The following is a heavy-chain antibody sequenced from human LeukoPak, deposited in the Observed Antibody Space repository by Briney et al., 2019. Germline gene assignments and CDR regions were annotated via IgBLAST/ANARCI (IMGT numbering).Heavy chain of an antibody. CDR1: GFSFRSYS. J-gene: IGHJ3*02. Sequence: GGSLRLSCAASGFSFRSYSMSWVRQAPGKGLEWVSLITAGGDRTFYGGSVKGRFTISRDNSKSTLYLQMNSLRAEDTAVYYCTTEVLEGATDGTFDIWSQGTMATVSS. V-gene: IGHV3-23*01. CDR3: TTEVLEGATDGTFDI. CDR2: ITAGGDRT. D-gene: IGHD1-26*01.